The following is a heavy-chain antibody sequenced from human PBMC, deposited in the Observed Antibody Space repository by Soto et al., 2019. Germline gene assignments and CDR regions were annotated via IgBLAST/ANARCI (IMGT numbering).Heavy chain of an antibody. V-gene: IGHV4-4*02. CDR1: GGSISSSNW. CDR2: IYHSGST. J-gene: IGHJ5*02. D-gene: IGHD3-22*01. Sequence: QVQLQESGPGLVKPSGTLSLTCAACGGSISSSNWWSWVRQPPGKGLGWVGEIYHSGSTNYNPSLKSRVTISVDKSKNQFSLKLSSVTAADTAVYYCASYYDSSGYYYVAWFDPWGQGTLVTVSS. CDR3: ASYYDSSGYYYVAWFDP.